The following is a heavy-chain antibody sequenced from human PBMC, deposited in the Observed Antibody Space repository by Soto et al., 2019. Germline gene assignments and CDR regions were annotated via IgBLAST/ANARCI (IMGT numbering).Heavy chain of an antibody. CDR3: ASDKTNYPYSWGSYRTGDAFDI. Sequence: ASVKVSCKASGGTFSSYTISWVRQAPGQGLEWMGRIIPILGIANYAQKFQGRVTITADKSTSTAYMELSSLRSEDTAVYYCASDKTNYPYSWGSYRTGDAFDIWCQGKMVTVS. J-gene: IGHJ3*02. D-gene: IGHD3-16*02. CDR1: GGTFSSYT. CDR2: IIPILGIA. V-gene: IGHV1-69*02.